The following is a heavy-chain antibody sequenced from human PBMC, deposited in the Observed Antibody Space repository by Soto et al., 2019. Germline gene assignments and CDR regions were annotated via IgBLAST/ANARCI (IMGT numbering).Heavy chain of an antibody. Sequence: QVQLVQSGAEVKKPGASVRVSCKASGYPFTRYHMHWLRQAPGQGLEWLGVINPSTTTTYAQRFQGRVTMTRDTSTSTVYMELSSLRSDDTAVYYCAREAEEYSGSDYWGPGSLVTVSS. CDR2: INPSTTT. V-gene: IGHV1-46*03. CDR3: AREAEEYSGSDY. J-gene: IGHJ4*02. CDR1: GYPFTRYH. D-gene: IGHD3-10*01.